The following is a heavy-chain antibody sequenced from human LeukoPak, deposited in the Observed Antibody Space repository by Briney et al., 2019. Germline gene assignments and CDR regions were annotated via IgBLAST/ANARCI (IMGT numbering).Heavy chain of an antibody. D-gene: IGHD6-19*01. V-gene: IGHV3-23*01. CDR1: GFTFTDYG. CDR2: ISGSRIDT. J-gene: IGHJ4*02. Sequence: QPGGSLRLSCAASGFTFTDYGMAWVRQAPGKGLEWVSSISGSRIDTYYADSVKGRFTGSRDNSENILFLHINSLRDEDTALYYCAKEGQTVAGNGYFDSWGQGILVTVSS. CDR3: AKEGQTVAGNGYFDS.